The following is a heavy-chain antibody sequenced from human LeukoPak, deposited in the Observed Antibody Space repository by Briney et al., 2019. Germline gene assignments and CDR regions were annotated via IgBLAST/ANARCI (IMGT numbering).Heavy chain of an antibody. V-gene: IGHV3-64D*06. D-gene: IGHD6-13*01. Sequence: QPGGSLRLSCSASGFSFSSYGMHWVRQAPGKGLEHVSAISSNGGSTYYADSVKGRVTISRDNSKDTVYLQMSSLRTEDTAVYYCVKAHSSSWYYFEYWGQGTLVTVSS. CDR3: VKAHSSSWYYFEY. CDR1: GFSFSSYG. J-gene: IGHJ4*02. CDR2: ISSNGGST.